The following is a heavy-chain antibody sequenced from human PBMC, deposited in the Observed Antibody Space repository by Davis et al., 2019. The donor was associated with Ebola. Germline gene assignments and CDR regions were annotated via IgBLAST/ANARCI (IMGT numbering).Heavy chain of an antibody. Sequence: GGPLRLSCPTPGFPFISYALTWFRNAPGKGLEWVATIKQDGSENYYVDSVKGRFTISRDNAKNSLYLQMNSLRAEDTGVYYCAREGELWITFPDYWGQGTLVTVSS. CDR1: GFPFISYA. CDR3: AREGELWITFPDY. D-gene: IGHD3-16*01. CDR2: IKQDGSEN. V-gene: IGHV3-7*03. J-gene: IGHJ4*02.